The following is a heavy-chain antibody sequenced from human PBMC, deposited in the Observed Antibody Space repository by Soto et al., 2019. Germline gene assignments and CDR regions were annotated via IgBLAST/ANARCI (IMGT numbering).Heavy chain of an antibody. V-gene: IGHV4-38-2*01. CDR3: ARTFDYYGMDV. Sequence: PSETLSLTCAVSGYSIASGYYWAWIRQSPGKGLEWIGSIYHAGSVYYNPSLNSRVAVSLETSKNHFSLKLTSVIAADTAVYYCARTFDYYGMDVWGQGTTVTVSS. J-gene: IGHJ6*02. CDR2: IYHAGSV. CDR1: GYSIASGYY.